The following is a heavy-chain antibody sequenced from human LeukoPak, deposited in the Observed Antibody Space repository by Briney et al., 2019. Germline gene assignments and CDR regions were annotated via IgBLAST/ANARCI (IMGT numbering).Heavy chain of an antibody. CDR3: ARDVHGDYGSGWFDP. V-gene: IGHV1-2*06. Sequence: ASVKVSCKASGYIFTDFYIHWVRQAPGQGLEWMGRINPDSGGTNFAQEFQARVTVTRDTSISTAYMELSTLRSDDTAVYSCARDVHGDYGSGWFDPWGQGTLVSVSS. J-gene: IGHJ5*02. CDR2: INPDSGGT. CDR1: GYIFTDFY. D-gene: IGHD4-17*01.